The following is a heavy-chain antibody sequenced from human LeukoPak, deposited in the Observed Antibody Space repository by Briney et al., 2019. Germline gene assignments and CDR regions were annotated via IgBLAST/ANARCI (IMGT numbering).Heavy chain of an antibody. Sequence: GGSLRLSCAASGFTFSSYGMHWVRQAPGKGLEWVAFIRYDGSNKYYADSVKGRFTISRDNSKNTLYLQMNSLRAEDTAVYYCARGLGYCSSTSCYADYYYGMDVWGQGTTVTVSS. CDR1: GFTFSSYG. J-gene: IGHJ6*02. D-gene: IGHD2-2*01. CDR2: IRYDGSNK. V-gene: IGHV3-30*02. CDR3: ARGLGYCSSTSCYADYYYGMDV.